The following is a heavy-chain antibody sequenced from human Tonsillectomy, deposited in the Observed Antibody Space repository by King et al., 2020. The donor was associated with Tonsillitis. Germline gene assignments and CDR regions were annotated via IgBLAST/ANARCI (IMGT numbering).Heavy chain of an antibody. J-gene: IGHJ4*02. CDR1: GFTFSSYA. CDR3: VRDLLFYYGSGNFDY. D-gene: IGHD3-10*01. CDR2: ILYDASNK. Sequence: QLVQSGGGVVQPGRSLRLSCAASGFTFSSYAMHWVRQAPGKGLEWVAVILYDASNKYYADSVKGRFIISRDNSKNTLYLQMNSLRAEDTAVYYCVRDLLFYYGSGNFDYWGQGTLVTVSS. V-gene: IGHV3-30*01.